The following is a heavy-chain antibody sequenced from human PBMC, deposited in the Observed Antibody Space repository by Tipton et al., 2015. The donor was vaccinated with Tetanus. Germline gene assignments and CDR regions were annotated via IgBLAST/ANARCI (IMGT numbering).Heavy chain of an antibody. CDR2: MDPNTGHA. V-gene: IGHV1-8*01. J-gene: IGHJ4*02. CDR1: GYAFNSYD. CDR3: ARGNSCSSWYL. D-gene: IGHD6-13*01. Sequence: QLVQSGAEVKKPGASVKVSCKAFGYAFNSYDINWVRQASGQGLEWLGYMDPNTGHATYAQRFQGRVTMTSDSSITTAYMELKNRRSDDTAFYYCARGNSCSSWYLWGQGTLVTVSS.